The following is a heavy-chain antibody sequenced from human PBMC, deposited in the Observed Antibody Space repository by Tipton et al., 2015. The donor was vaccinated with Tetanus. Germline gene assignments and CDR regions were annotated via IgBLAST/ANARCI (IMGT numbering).Heavy chain of an antibody. J-gene: IGHJ6*02. V-gene: IGHV1-2*02. CDR1: GYTFTGYY. D-gene: IGHD3-22*01. CDR2: IDPNSGGT. CDR3: ARDRGNYIYYGMDV. Sequence: QMQLVQSGAEVKKPGASVKVSCKASGYTFTGYYMYSVRQAPGQGLEWMGWIDPNSGGTVYAQKFQGRVTMTRDTSISTAYMELSSLRSDDTAVYYCARDRGNYIYYGMDVWGPGTTVTVS.